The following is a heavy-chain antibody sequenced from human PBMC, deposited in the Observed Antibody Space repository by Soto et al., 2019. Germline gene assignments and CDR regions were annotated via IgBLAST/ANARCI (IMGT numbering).Heavy chain of an antibody. CDR1: GFTFDAAW. CDR3: TTGLAAAGTNY. CDR2: IKSKTDGGTT. V-gene: IGHV3-15*01. J-gene: IGHJ4*02. Sequence: GGSLRLSCAASGFTFDAAWMSWVRQAPGKGLEWVGGIKSKTDGGTTDFAAPVKGRFTISRDDSKNTVYLQMNSLKIEDTAVYYCTTGLAAAGTNYWGQGTLVTVSS. D-gene: IGHD6-13*01.